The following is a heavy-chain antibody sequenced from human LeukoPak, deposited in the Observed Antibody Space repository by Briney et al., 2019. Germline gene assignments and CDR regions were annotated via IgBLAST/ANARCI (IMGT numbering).Heavy chain of an antibody. D-gene: IGHD2-8*01. CDR2: IAYDGSHK. CDR3: ARDQIYCSDGNCSAHNWFDP. V-gene: IGHV3-30-3*01. J-gene: IGHJ5*02. CDR1: GFTFSKYA. Sequence: AGGSLRLSCAASGFTFSKYAFHWVRQAPGRGLEWVAIIAYDGSHKYYADSVKGRFSISRDNSNNTILLQMNTLRPADTAVYYCARDQIYCSDGNCSAHNWFDPWGQGTLVTASS.